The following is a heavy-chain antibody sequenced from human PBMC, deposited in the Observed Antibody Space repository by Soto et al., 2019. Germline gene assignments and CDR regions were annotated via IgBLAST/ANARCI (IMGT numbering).Heavy chain of an antibody. CDR3: AKAGSESTGWYWEDY. CDR2: ISYDGSEK. Sequence: GGSLRLSCAASGFTFSSYGMHWVRQAPGKGLEWVAVISYDGSEKYHVDSVKGRFTISRDNSKNTLYLQMNSLRAEDTAVYYCAKAGSESTGWYWEDYWGQGTLVTVSS. V-gene: IGHV3-30*18. J-gene: IGHJ4*02. D-gene: IGHD6-19*01. CDR1: GFTFSSYG.